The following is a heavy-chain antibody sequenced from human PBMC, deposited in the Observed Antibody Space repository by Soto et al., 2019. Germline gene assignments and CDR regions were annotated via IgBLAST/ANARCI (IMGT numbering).Heavy chain of an antibody. Sequence: GGSLRLSCAASGFTLSGYAMDWVRQAPGNGLEYVSGISSNGAGTYYATSVQGRFTISRDNSKNTVYLQMGSLRPEDMAVYYCARRARPDFYYMDVWGKGTTVTVSS. V-gene: IGHV3-64*01. CDR3: ARRARPDFYYMDV. CDR1: GFTLSGYA. D-gene: IGHD6-6*01. CDR2: ISSNGAGT. J-gene: IGHJ6*03.